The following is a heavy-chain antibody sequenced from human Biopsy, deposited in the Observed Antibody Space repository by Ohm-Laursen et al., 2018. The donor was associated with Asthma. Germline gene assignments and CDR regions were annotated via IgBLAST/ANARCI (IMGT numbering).Heavy chain of an antibody. CDR1: GYTFIGCH. CDR2: INPNSGGT. CDR3: ARGQKSAGDRWFDP. Sequence: ASVKVSCKASGYTFIGCHIHWMRQAPGQGLEWMGRINPNSGGTNYAQKFQARVTMTRDTSISTAYMEVSRLRSDDTAVYYCARGQKSAGDRWFDPWGQGTLVTVSS. D-gene: IGHD6-13*01. J-gene: IGHJ5*02. V-gene: IGHV1-2*06.